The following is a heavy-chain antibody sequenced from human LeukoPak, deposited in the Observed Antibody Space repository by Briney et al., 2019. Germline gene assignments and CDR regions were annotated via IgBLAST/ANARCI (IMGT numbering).Heavy chain of an antibody. D-gene: IGHD3-10*01. CDR3: ARLRRWFGEFIDY. V-gene: IGHV4-39*07. CDR1: EGSISSSSYS. Sequence: SETLSLTCTVSEGSISSSSYSWGWIRQPPGKGLEWIGNIYYSGSTYYNPSLKSRVTISVDTSKKQFFLKLSSVTAADTAVYYCARLRRWFGEFIDYWGQGTLVTVSS. CDR2: IYYSGST. J-gene: IGHJ4*02.